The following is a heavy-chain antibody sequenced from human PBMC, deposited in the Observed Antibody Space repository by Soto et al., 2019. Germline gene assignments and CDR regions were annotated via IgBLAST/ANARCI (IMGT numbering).Heavy chain of an antibody. J-gene: IGHJ4*02. V-gene: IGHV3-30*18. Sequence: QVQLVESGGGVVQPGRSLRLSCAASGFTFSSYGMPWVRQAPGKGLEWVAVISYDGSNKYYADSVKGRFTISRDNSKNTLYLQMNSLRAEDPAVYYCAKDRPAGYDFWSGYLFDYWGQGTLVTVSS. CDR1: GFTFSSYG. D-gene: IGHD3-3*01. CDR2: ISYDGSNK. CDR3: AKDRPAGYDFWSGYLFDY.